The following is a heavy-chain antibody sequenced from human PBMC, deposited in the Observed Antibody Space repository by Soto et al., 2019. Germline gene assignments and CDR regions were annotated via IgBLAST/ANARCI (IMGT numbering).Heavy chain of an antibody. J-gene: IGHJ6*02. Sequence: ASVKVSCKASGYTFTSYYMHWVRQAPGQGLEWMGIINPSGGSTSYAQKFQGRDTMTRDTSTSTVYMELSSLRSEDTAVYYCARQQYPPGIVVVTYYYYYGMDVWGQGTTVTVSS. CDR2: INPSGGST. CDR3: ARQQYPPGIVVVTYYYYYGMDV. V-gene: IGHV1-46*01. CDR1: GYTFTSYY. D-gene: IGHD3-22*01.